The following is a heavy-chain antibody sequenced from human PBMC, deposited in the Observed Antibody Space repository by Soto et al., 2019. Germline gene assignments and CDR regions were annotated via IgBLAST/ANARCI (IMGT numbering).Heavy chain of an antibody. CDR2: IYYSGST. Sequence: SETLSLTCTVSGGSISSYYWSWIRQPPGKGLEWIGYIYYSGSTSYNPSLKSRVTISVDTSKNQFSLKLSSVTAADTAVYYCARRYGGALHYWGQGTLVTGSS. CDR1: GGSISSYY. D-gene: IGHD4-17*01. J-gene: IGHJ4*02. V-gene: IGHV4-59*08. CDR3: ARRYGGALHY.